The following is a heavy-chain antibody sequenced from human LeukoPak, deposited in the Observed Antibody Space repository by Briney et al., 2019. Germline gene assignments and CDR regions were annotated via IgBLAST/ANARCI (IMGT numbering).Heavy chain of an antibody. J-gene: IGHJ6*02. CDR2: ISSSGTTR. CDR3: ARGRYNCNNPSCMDD. Sequence: HSGGSLRLSCAAPGFTLRNYEMNSARQAPGKGLEWLSYISSSGTTRYYAESVKGRFTISRDNAKNSLYLQMNSLRAEDTALYYCARGRYNCNNPSCMDDWGQGTTVSVSS. D-gene: IGHD1-1*01. CDR1: GFTLRNYE. V-gene: IGHV3-48*03.